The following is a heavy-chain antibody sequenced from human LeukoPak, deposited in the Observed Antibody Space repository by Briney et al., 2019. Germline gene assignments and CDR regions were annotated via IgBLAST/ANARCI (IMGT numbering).Heavy chain of an antibody. CDR3: ATVKIWGYYY. Sequence: ASVKVSCKVSGYTLTELSMHWVRQAPGKGLEWMGGFDPEDGETIYAQKFQGRVTMTKDTSTDTAYMELSSLRSEDTAVYYCATVKIWGYYYWGQGTLVTVSS. J-gene: IGHJ4*02. D-gene: IGHD2-15*01. CDR2: FDPEDGET. V-gene: IGHV1-24*01. CDR1: GYTLTELS.